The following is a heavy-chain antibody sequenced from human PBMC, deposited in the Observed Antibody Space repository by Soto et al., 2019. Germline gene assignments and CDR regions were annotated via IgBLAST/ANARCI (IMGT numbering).Heavy chain of an antibody. Sequence: QLQLQESGPGLVKPSETLSLTCTVSGGSISSSSYYWGWIRQPPGKGLEWIGSIYYSGSTYYNPSLKSRVTISVDTSKNQFSLKLSSVTAADTAVYYCARQFRGITGTTSWFDPWGQGTLVTVSS. CDR2: IYYSGST. D-gene: IGHD1-7*01. J-gene: IGHJ5*02. CDR3: ARQFRGITGTTSWFDP. V-gene: IGHV4-39*01. CDR1: GGSISSSSYY.